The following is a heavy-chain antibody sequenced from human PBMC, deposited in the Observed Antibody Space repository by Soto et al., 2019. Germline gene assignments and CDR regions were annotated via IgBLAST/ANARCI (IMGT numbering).Heavy chain of an antibody. CDR3: AKVVVAATRHTDFDS. V-gene: IGHV4-39*02. CDR2: IYYDGST. CDR1: GGSINSNNYY. J-gene: IGHJ4*02. D-gene: IGHD2-15*01. Sequence: SETLSLTCTVSGGSINSNNYYWAWIRQPPGKGLAWIASIYYDGSTYYNPSLKSRVSISVDTSKNHFSLKLSSATAADTAVYYCAKVVVAATRHTDFDSWGQGTLVTVP.